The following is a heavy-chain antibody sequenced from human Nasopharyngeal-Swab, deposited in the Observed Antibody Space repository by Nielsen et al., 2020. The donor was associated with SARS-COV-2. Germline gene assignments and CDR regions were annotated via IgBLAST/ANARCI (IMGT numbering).Heavy chain of an antibody. CDR1: GFTFSSFE. CDR2: IDTTGYT. J-gene: IGHJ3*02. V-gene: IGHV3-13*01. D-gene: IGHD2-15*01. CDR3: ARGDGIYCGGGNCYAVDPFEI. Sequence: GGSLRLSCAASGFTFSSFEMHWVRQVSGKGLEWVSAIDTTGYTYYPDSVKGRFTISRENAKNSLFLQINSLRVEDTAMYYCARGDGIYCGGGNCYAVDPFEIWGQGTMVTVSS.